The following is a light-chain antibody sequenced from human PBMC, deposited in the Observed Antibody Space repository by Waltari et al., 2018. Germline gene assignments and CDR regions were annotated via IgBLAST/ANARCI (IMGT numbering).Light chain of an antibody. Sequence: DIQLTQSPSFLSASVGDRVTITCRASQGIASSLAWYQQKPGKAPKLLIFVASILQSGVPSRFSGSGSGTEFTLSVSSLQPEDFATYYCQQLKSYPLTFGGGTKVEIK. CDR1: QGIASS. CDR3: QQLKSYPLT. CDR2: VAS. V-gene: IGKV1-9*01. J-gene: IGKJ4*01.